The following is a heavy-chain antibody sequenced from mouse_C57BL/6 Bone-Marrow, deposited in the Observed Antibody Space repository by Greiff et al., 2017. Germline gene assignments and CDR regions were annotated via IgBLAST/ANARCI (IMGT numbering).Heavy chain of an antibody. CDR3: ARQGDIVTSSMDY. V-gene: IGHV5-2*01. CDR1: EYEFPSHD. J-gene: IGHJ4*01. CDR2: INSDGGST. Sequence: EVKVVESGGGLVQPGASLKLSCESNEYEFPSHDMPWVRKTPEQRLELVAAINSDGGSTYYPDTMERRFIISRDKTKKTLYLQLSSLRSEDTALYYCARQGDIVTSSMDYWGQGTAVTVSS. D-gene: IGHD2-12*01.